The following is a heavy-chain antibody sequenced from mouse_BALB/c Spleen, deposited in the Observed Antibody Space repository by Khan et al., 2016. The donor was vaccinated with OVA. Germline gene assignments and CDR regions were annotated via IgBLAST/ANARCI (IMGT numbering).Heavy chain of an antibody. CDR1: GYTFTDFA. CDR2: ISTYYGDA. V-gene: IGHV1S137*01. J-gene: IGHJ3*01. CDR3: ARGSGKSRFAY. Sequence: QVQLQQSGAELVRPGVSVKISCKGSGYTFTDFAMHWVKQSHAKSLEWIGVISTYYGDADYNQKLKGKATMTVDKSSSTAYMELARLTSEDSAIXYGARGSGKSRFAYWGQGTLVTVSA. D-gene: IGHD1-3*01.